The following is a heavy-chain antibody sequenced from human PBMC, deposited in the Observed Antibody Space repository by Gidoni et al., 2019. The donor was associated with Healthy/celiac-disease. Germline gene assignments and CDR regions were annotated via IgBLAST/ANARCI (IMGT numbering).Heavy chain of an antibody. D-gene: IGHD3-10*01. J-gene: IGHJ4*02. CDR2: INSDGSST. CDR1: GFPFSSSW. CDR3: ASESYGSAPAMDY. Sequence: EVQLVASGGGLVQPGGSLRLSCAASGFPFSSSWMHWVGQAPGKGLVWVSRINSDGSSTSYADSVKGRFTISRDNAKNTLYLQMNSLRAEDTAVYYCASESYGSAPAMDYWGQGTLVTVSS. V-gene: IGHV3-74*01.